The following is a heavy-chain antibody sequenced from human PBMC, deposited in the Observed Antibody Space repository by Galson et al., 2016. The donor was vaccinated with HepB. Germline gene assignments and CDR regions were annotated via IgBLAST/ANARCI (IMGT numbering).Heavy chain of an antibody. CDR3: AGELHYSDSSGYRSPGDY. Sequence: SVKVSCKASGYTLTSYTLHWVRQAPGQKLEWMGWINAGNGDTRYSRNFEARVTLTRDTSARTAYMELSSLRSEDTAVYYCAGELHYSDSSGYRSPGDYWGQGTLVTVSS. V-gene: IGHV1-3*01. D-gene: IGHD3-22*01. CDR2: INAGNGDT. J-gene: IGHJ4*02. CDR1: GYTLTSYT.